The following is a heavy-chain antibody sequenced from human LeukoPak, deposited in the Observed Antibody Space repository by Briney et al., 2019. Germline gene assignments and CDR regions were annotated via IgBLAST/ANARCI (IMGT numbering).Heavy chain of an antibody. Sequence: GESLKISCKGSGYSFSNYWIGWVRQMPGIGLEWMGLLYPGDSDTTYSPSFEGQVTISADKSISTAYLQWSSLKASDTAMYYCARGVGSGSYVWFDPWGQGTLVTVSS. V-gene: IGHV5-51*01. J-gene: IGHJ5*02. CDR2: LYPGDSDT. CDR3: ARGVGSGSYVWFDP. D-gene: IGHD3-3*01. CDR1: GYSFSNYW.